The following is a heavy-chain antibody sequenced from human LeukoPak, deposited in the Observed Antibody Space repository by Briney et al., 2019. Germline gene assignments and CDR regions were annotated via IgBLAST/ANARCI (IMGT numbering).Heavy chain of an antibody. CDR3: ARLSGTAAAIGRYYYYYYGMDV. V-gene: IGHV5-51*01. CDR2: IYPGDSDT. D-gene: IGHD2-2*01. J-gene: IGHJ6*02. Sequence: GESLKISCKGSGYIFSSYWIGWVRQMPGKGLEWMGIIYPGDSDTRYSPSFQGQVTISADKSISTAYLQWSSLKASDTAMYYCARLSGTAAAIGRYYYYYYGMDVWGQGTTVTVSS. CDR1: GYIFSSYW.